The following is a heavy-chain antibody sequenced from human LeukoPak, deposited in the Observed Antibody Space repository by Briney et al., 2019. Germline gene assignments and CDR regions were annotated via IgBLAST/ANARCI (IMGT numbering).Heavy chain of an antibody. V-gene: IGHV4-59*01. J-gene: IGHJ3*02. D-gene: IGHD3-22*01. CDR3: AREYNYYDSSGWDAFEI. Sequence: SETLSLTCTVSGGSISSYYWSWIRQPPGKGLEWIGDIYYSGSTNYNPSLTGRVTISVDTSKNQFSLKLSSVTAADTAVHYCAREYNYYDSSGWDAFEIWGQGTMVTVSS. CDR1: GGSISSYY. CDR2: IYYSGST.